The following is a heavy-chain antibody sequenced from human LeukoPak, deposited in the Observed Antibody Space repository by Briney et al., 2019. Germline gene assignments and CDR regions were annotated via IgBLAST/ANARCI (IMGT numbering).Heavy chain of an antibody. V-gene: IGHV1-69*13. Sequence: VASVKVSCKASGGTFSSYAISWVRQAPGQGLEWMGGIIPIFGTANYAQKFQGRVTITADESTSTAYMELSSLRSEDTAVYYCAREGRGSDRRGAFDIWGQGTMVTVSS. CDR1: GGTFSSYA. CDR3: AREGRGSDRRGAFDI. CDR2: IIPIFGTA. J-gene: IGHJ3*02. D-gene: IGHD3-10*01.